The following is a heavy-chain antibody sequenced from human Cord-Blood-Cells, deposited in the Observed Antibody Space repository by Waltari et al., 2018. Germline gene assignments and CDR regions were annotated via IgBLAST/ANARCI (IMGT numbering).Heavy chain of an antibody. CDR3: AREDDIFAFDI. V-gene: IGHV4-34*01. D-gene: IGHD3-9*01. Sequence: QVQLQQWGAGLLKPSETLSLTCAVYGGSFSGYYWSWISQPPGKGLEGIGEIRHNGTTNDNPSLKSRVTISVDTYKNQFSLKLSSVTAADTAVYYCAREDDIFAFDIWGQGTMVTVSS. CDR2: IRHNGTT. CDR1: GGSFSGYY. J-gene: IGHJ3*02.